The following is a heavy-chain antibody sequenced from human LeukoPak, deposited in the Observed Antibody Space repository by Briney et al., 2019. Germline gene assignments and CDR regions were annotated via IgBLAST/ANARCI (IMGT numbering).Heavy chain of an antibody. CDR3: TRADTVVVVPDF. D-gene: IGHD2-15*01. CDR2: MYSGGST. CDR1: GFTVKTYY. Sequence: GGSLRLSCAASGFTVKTYYMSWVRQAPGKGLEWVSVMYSGGSTYYADSVKGRFTISRDNARNTLYLQMNSLRAEDTALYYCTRADTVVVVPDFWGQGTLVTVSS. V-gene: IGHV3-66*01. J-gene: IGHJ4*02.